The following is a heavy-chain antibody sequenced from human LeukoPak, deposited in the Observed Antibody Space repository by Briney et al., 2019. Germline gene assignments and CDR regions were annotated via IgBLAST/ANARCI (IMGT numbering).Heavy chain of an antibody. CDR3: ARGRDYGDALGAFDI. J-gene: IGHJ3*02. Sequence: SETLSLTCTVSGGSISSGDYYWSWIRQPPGKGPEWIGYIYYSGSTYYNPSLKSRVTISVDTSKSQFSLQLSSVTAADTAVYYCARGRDYGDALGAFDIWGQGTMVTVSS. V-gene: IGHV4-30-4*08. CDR2: IYYSGST. CDR1: GGSISSGDYY. D-gene: IGHD4-17*01.